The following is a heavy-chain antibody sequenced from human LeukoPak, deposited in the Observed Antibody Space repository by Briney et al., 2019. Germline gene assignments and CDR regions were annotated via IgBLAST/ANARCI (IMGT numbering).Heavy chain of an antibody. CDR2: INSDGSST. CDR3: AKDRMRYCSGGSCYPLDY. D-gene: IGHD2-15*01. J-gene: IGHJ4*02. Sequence: PGGSLRLSCAASGFTFSSYWMHWVRQAPGKGLVWVSRINSDGSSTSYADSVKGRFTISRDNSKNTLYLQMNSLRAEDTAVYYCAKDRMRYCSGGSCYPLDYWGQGTLVTVSS. V-gene: IGHV3-74*01. CDR1: GFTFSSYW.